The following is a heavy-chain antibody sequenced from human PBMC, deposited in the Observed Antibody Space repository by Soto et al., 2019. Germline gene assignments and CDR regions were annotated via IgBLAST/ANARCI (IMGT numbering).Heavy chain of an antibody. CDR3: ARGFSSGWPPYYYYGMDV. CDR2: IYYSGST. V-gene: IGHV4-59*01. D-gene: IGHD6-19*01. CDR1: GGSTSSYY. J-gene: IGHJ6*02. Sequence: SETLSLTCTVSGGSTSSYYWSWIRQPPGKGLEWIGYIYYSGSTNYNPSLKSRVTISVDTSKNQFSLKLSSVTAADTAVYYCARGFSSGWPPYYYYGMDVWGQGTTVTVSS.